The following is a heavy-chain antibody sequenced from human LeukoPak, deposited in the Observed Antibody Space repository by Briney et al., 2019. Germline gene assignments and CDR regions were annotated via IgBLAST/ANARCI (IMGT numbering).Heavy chain of an antibody. CDR2: VYYTGST. CDR1: GASVSSSNYY. J-gene: IGHJ4*02. Sequence: SETLSLTCTVSGASVSSSNYYWGWIRQPPGKGLEWVGSVYYTGSTYHNPSLKSRVTMSIDTSRNQFSLKLSSVTAADTAVYYCATYSSGWYYFDYWGQGTLVTVSS. CDR3: ATYSSGWYYFDY. V-gene: IGHV4-39*01. D-gene: IGHD6-19*01.